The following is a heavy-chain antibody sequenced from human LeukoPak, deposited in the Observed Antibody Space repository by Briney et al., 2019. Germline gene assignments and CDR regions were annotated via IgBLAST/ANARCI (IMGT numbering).Heavy chain of an antibody. CDR3: AKDLVGATTTDAFDI. V-gene: IGHV3-23*01. D-gene: IGHD1-26*01. CDR1: GFTFSSYA. J-gene: IGHJ3*02. Sequence: GGSLRLSCAASGFTFSSYAMSWVRQAPGKGLEWVSAISGSGGSTYYADSVKGRFTISRDNSKNTLYLQMNSLRAEDTAVYHCAKDLVGATTTDAFDIWGQGTMVTVSS. CDR2: ISGSGGST.